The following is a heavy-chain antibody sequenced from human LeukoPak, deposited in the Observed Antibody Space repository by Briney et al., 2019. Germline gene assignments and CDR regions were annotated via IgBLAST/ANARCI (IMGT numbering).Heavy chain of an antibody. Sequence: SETLSLTCTVSGGAISSYYWSWIRQPAGKGLEWIGRIYTSGSTNYNASLKGRVSMSVDTSKNQFSLKLSSVTAADTAVFYCARENSGSYREFDYWGQGTLVTVSS. CDR1: GGAISSYY. D-gene: IGHD1-26*01. CDR3: ARENSGSYREFDY. V-gene: IGHV4-4*07. J-gene: IGHJ4*02. CDR2: IYTSGST.